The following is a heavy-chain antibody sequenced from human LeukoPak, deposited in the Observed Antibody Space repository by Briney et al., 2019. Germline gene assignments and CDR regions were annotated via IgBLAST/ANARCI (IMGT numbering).Heavy chain of an antibody. CDR1: GFTFSSYE. D-gene: IGHD5-12*01. Sequence: GGSLRLSCAASGFTFSSYEMNWVRQAPGKGLEWVSYISSSGSTIYYADSVEGRFTISRDNAKNSLYLQMNSLRAEDTAVYYCARDRSGYLYFDYWGQGTLVTVSS. CDR2: ISSSGSTI. CDR3: ARDRSGYLYFDY. J-gene: IGHJ4*02. V-gene: IGHV3-48*03.